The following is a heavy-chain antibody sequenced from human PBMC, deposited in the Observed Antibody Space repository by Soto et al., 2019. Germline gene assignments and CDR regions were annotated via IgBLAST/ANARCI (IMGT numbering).Heavy chain of an antibody. V-gene: IGHV1-69*13. CDR1: GGTFSSYP. J-gene: IGHJ4*02. CDR2: IFPIFGTT. CDR3: AMIEYSSGTDY. Sequence: WASVKVSCKASGGTFSSYPITWVRQAPGQGLEWLGGIFPIFGTTNYAQRFENRVTITADELTSTAYMELSSLKSEHTAVYYCAMIEYSSGTDYWGQGTLVTVSS. D-gene: IGHD6-19*01.